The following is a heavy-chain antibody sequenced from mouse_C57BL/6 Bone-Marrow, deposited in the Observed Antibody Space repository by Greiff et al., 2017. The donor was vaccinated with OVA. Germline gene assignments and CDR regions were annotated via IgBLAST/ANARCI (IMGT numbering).Heavy chain of an antibody. V-gene: IGHV1-26*01. CDR2: INPNNGGT. Sequence: EVQLQQSGPELVKPGASVKISCKASGYTFTDYYMNWVKQSHGKSLEWIGDINPNNGGTSYNQKFKGKATLTVDKSSSTAYMELRSLTSEDSAVYYCARNKETAQGFAYWGQGTLVTVSA. CDR3: ARNKETAQGFAY. D-gene: IGHD3-2*02. CDR1: GYTFTDYY. J-gene: IGHJ3*01.